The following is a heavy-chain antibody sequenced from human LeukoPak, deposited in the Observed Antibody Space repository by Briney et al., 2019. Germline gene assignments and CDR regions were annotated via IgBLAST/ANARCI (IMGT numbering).Heavy chain of an antibody. J-gene: IGHJ1*01. CDR3: AGVRLGNTGLSEYFEY. CDR1: SGSITNNW. Sequence: SETLSLTCAVTSGSITNNWWTWVRQPPGKGLEWIGEISQSARTNYNPSLKSRVTLSIDKSRNQFSLTMISVTAADTAVYYCAGVRLGNTGLSEYFEYWGQGTLVTVSS. D-gene: IGHD3-16*01. CDR2: ISQSART. V-gene: IGHV4-4*02.